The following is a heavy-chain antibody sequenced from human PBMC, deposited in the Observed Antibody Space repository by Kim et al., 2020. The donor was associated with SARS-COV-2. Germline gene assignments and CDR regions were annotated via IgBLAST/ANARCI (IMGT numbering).Heavy chain of an antibody. CDR3: AREGDGYNFPYYYGMDV. Sequence: GGSLRLSCAASGFTFSSYWMSWVRQAPGKGLEWVANIKQDGSEKYYVDSVKGRFTISRDNAKNSLYLQMNSLRAEDTAVYYCAREGDGYNFPYYYGMDVWGLGTTVTVSS. CDR2: IKQDGSEK. V-gene: IGHV3-7*01. J-gene: IGHJ6*02. CDR1: GFTFSSYW. D-gene: IGHD5-12*01.